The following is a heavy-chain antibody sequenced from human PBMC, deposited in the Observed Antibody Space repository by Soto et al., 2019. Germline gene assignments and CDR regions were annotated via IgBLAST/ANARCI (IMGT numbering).Heavy chain of an antibody. V-gene: IGHV3-9*01. CDR1: GFTFGDYA. CDR2: ISWNGGSI. CDR3: AKDIFIGSYYYDSSGRAFDI. Sequence: SLRLSCAASGFTFGDYAMHWVRQAPGKGLEWVSGISWNGGSIGYADSVKGRFTISRDNAENSLYLQMNSLRAEDTALYYCAKDIFIGSYYYDSSGRAFDIWGLGTMVTVSS. J-gene: IGHJ3*02. D-gene: IGHD3-22*01.